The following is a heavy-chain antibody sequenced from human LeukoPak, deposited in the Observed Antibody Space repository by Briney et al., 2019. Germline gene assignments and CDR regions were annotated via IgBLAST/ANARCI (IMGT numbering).Heavy chain of an antibody. CDR1: GGSISSYY. V-gene: IGHV4-59*01. D-gene: IGHD3-3*01. J-gene: IGHJ4*02. Sequence: SSETLSLTCTVSGGSISSYYWSWIRQPPGKGLEWIGYIYYSGSTNYNPSLKSRVTISVDTSKNQFSLKLSSVTAADTAVYYCARNAVRDYDFWSGYYYDYWGQGTLVTVSS. CDR3: ARNAVRDYDFWSGYYYDY. CDR2: IYYSGST.